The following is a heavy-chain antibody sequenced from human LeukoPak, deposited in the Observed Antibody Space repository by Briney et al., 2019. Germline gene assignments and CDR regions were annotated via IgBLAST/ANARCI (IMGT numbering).Heavy chain of an antibody. D-gene: IGHD5-18*01. CDR2: IYDGGST. CDR1: GFTVSSNY. V-gene: IGHV3-66*01. J-gene: IGHJ4*02. CDR3: ARGYSYGYIRY. Sequence: PGGSLRLSCAASGFTVSSNYMNWVRQAPGKGLEWVSVIYDGGSTDYADSVKGRFTISRDNSKNMLYLRMNSLRAEDTAVYYCARGYSYGYIRYWGQGTLVTVSS.